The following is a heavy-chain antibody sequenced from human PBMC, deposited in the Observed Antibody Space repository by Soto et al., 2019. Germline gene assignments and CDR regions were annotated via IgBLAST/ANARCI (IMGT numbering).Heavy chain of an antibody. Sequence: SGGSLRLSCAASGFTFSSYSMSWVRQAPGKGLEWVSYISSDSTTIYYADSVKGRFTISRDNAKNSLYLQMNSLRDEDTAVFYCAREDTSGFYRRGYYGMDVWGQGTTVTVSS. CDR3: AREDTSGFYRRGYYGMDV. D-gene: IGHD3-22*01. J-gene: IGHJ6*02. V-gene: IGHV3-48*02. CDR1: GFTFSSYS. CDR2: ISSDSTTI.